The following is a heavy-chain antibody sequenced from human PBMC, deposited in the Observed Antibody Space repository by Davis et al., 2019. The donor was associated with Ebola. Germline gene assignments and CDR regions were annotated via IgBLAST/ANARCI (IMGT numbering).Heavy chain of an antibody. CDR2: ISAYNGNT. CDR3: ARDGDYGDY. CDR1: GYTFTSYG. D-gene: IGHD2-15*01. Sequence: ASVKVSCKASGYTFTSYGISWVRQAPGQGLEWMGWISAYNGNTNYAQKFQGRVTITRDTSASTAYMELSSLRSEDTAVYYCARDGDYGDYWGQGTLVTVSS. V-gene: IGHV1-18*01. J-gene: IGHJ4*02.